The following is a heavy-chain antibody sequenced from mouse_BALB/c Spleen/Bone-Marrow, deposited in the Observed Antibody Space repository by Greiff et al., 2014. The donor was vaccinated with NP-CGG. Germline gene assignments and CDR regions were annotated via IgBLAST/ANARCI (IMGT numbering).Heavy chain of an antibody. J-gene: IGHJ2*01. CDR2: IYPSDSYT. V-gene: IGHV1S70*01. CDR3: TRSYGSSYEYYFDY. Sequence: QVQLQQPGAELVRPGASVKLSCKASGYTFTSYWINWVKQRPGQGLEWIGNIYPSDSYTNYNQKFKDKATLTVDKSSSTAYMQXXXXXXXXSAVYYCTRSYGSSYEYYFDYWGQGTTLTVSS. CDR1: GYTFTSYW. D-gene: IGHD1-1*01.